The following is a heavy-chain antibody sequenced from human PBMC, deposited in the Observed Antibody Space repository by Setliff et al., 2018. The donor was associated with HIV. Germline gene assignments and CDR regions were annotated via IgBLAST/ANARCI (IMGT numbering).Heavy chain of an antibody. CDR2: INPDSGGT. D-gene: IGHD3-22*01. J-gene: IGHJ3*02. CDR3: ARDRYYDSSGYYWFDAFDI. Sequence: ASVKVSCKASGYTFTGYYMHWVRQAPGQGLEWMGWINPDSGGTNYAQKFQGRVTMTRDTSISTAYMELSRLRSDDTAVYYCARDRYYDSSGYYWFDAFDIWGQGTMVTVSS. CDR1: GYTFTGYY. V-gene: IGHV1-2*02.